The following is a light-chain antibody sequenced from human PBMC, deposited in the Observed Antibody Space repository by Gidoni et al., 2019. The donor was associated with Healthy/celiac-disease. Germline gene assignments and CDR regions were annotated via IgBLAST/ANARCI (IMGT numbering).Light chain of an antibody. V-gene: IGKV3-20*01. CDR1: QSVSSSY. CDR2: GAS. J-gene: IGKJ1*01. CDR3: QQYGSSPGT. Sequence: IVLTQSPDTLSFSPGERATLSCRASQSVSSSYLAWYQQNPDQARRLLIYGASSRTTVIPDMCSGSGSGTVFILTSSRQSHEDSAVYCCQQYGSSPGTFGQGTKVEIK.